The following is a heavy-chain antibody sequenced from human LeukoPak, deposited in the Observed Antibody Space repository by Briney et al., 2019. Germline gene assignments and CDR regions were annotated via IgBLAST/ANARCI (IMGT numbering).Heavy chain of an antibody. D-gene: IGHD2-2*01. CDR1: GYTFTSYD. J-gene: IGHJ6*03. V-gene: IGHV1-8*01. CDR2: MNPNSGNT. Sequence: GASVKVSCKASGYTFTSYDINWVRQATGQGLEWMGWMNPNSGNTGYAQKFQGRVTMTRNTSISTAYMKLSSLRAEDTAVYYCAKDGGSTSCYGLCYYYYMDVWGKGTTVTISS. CDR3: AKDGGSTSCYGLCYYYYMDV.